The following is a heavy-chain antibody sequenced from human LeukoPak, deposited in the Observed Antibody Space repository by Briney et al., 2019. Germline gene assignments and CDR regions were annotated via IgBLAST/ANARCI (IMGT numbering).Heavy chain of an antibody. CDR1: GDSVSRGDSY. Sequence: PSETLSLTCSVSGDSVSRGDSYWDWIRQPLGKGLEWIGTIYYSGRTYYSPSLKSRVTMSVDPSNNQFSLNLRSVTAADTAVYYCARRRYYDGSGYLEWGQGTLLSVSS. J-gene: IGHJ1*01. V-gene: IGHV4-39*01. D-gene: IGHD3-22*01. CDR2: IYYSGRT. CDR3: ARRRYYDGSGYLE.